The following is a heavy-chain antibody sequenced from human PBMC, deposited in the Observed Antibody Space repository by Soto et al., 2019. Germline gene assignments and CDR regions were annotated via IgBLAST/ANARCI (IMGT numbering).Heavy chain of an antibody. CDR3: ARHPRYYYDSSGSLAGWFDP. Sequence: PGESLKISCKGSGYSFTSYWIGWVRQMPGKGLEWMGIIYPGDSDTRYSPSFQGQVTISADKSISTAYLQWSSLKASDTAMYYCARHPRYYYDSSGSLAGWFDPWGQGTLVTVS. J-gene: IGHJ5*02. CDR2: IYPGDSDT. D-gene: IGHD3-22*01. CDR1: GYSFTSYW. V-gene: IGHV5-51*01.